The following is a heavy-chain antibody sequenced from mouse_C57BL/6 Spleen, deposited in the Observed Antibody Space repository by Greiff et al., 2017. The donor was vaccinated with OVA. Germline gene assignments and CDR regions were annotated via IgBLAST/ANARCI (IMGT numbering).Heavy chain of an antibody. Sequence: VQLQQSGAELVRPGTSVKLSCKASGYTFTSYWMHWVKQRPGQGLEWIGVIDPSDSYTNYNQKFKGKATLTVDTSSSTAYMQLSSLTSEDSAVYYCARSLLRKGWYVDVWGTGTTVTVSS. V-gene: IGHV1-59*01. CDR2: IDPSDSYT. CDR1: GYTFTSYW. CDR3: ARSLLRKGWYVDV. D-gene: IGHD1-1*01. J-gene: IGHJ1*03.